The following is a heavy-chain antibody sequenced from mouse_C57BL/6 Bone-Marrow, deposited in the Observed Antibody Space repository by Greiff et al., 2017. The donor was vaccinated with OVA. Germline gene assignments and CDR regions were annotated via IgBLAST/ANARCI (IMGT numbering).Heavy chain of an antibody. Sequence: QVQLQQPGAELVKPGASVKVSCKASGYTFTSYWMHWVKQRPGQGLEWIGRIHPSDSDTNYNQKFKGKATLIVDKSSSTAYMQLSSLTSEDSAVYYCAINYADYAMDYWGQGTSVTVSS. CDR2: IHPSDSDT. V-gene: IGHV1-74*01. CDR1: GYTFTSYW. D-gene: IGHD1-1*01. J-gene: IGHJ4*01. CDR3: AINYADYAMDY.